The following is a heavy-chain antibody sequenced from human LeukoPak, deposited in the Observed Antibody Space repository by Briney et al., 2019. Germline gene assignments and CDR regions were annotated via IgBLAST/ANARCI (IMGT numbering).Heavy chain of an antibody. J-gene: IGHJ3*02. Sequence: ASVKVSCKASGYTFTAYAMHWVRQATGQRLDWMGWINAGNGNTKYSQKFQGRVTITRDTSASTAYMELSSLRSEDTAVFYCAREGLLLERAFDIWGQGTMVTVSS. D-gene: IGHD1-26*01. CDR3: AREGLLLERAFDI. CDR1: GYTFTAYA. V-gene: IGHV1-3*01. CDR2: INAGNGNT.